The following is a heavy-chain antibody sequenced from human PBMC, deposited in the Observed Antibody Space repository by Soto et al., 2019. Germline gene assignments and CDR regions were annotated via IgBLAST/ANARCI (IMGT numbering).Heavy chain of an antibody. CDR2: INHSGST. J-gene: IGHJ6*02. D-gene: IGHD3-10*01. CDR1: GGSFSGYY. CDR3: ARDRRYYGSGSFLYYYGMDV. V-gene: IGHV4-34*01. Sequence: SETLSLTCAVYGGSFSGYYWSWIRQPPGKGLEWIGEINHSGSTNYNPSLKSRVTISVDTSKNQFSLKLSSVTAADTAVYYCARDRRYYGSGSFLYYYGMDVWGQGTTVTVSS.